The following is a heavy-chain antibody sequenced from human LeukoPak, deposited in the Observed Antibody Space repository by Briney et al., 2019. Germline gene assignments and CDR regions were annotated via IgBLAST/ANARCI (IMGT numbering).Heavy chain of an antibody. V-gene: IGHV3-23*01. CDR1: GFTFSSYA. CDR3: AKGTEYSSASGFDC. J-gene: IGHJ4*02. CDR2: IYGSGATT. Sequence: PGGSLRLSCAASGFTFSSYAMTWVRQAPGTGPEWVSTIYGSGATTYYADSVKGRFTISRDNSKNTLYLQMNSLRAEDTAVYYCAKGTEYSSASGFDCWGQGTLVTVSS. D-gene: IGHD6-6*01.